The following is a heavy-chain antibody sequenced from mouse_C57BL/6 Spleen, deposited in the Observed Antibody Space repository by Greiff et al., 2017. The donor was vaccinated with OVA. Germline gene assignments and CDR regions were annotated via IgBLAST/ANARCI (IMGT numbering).Heavy chain of an antibody. Sequence: VQLQQSGPVLVKPGASVKMSCKASGYTFTDYYMNWVKQSHGKSLEWIGVINPYNGGTSYNQKFKGKATLTVDKSSSTAYMELNSLTSEDSAVYYCAVRESSGYLWFAYWGQGTLVTVSA. V-gene: IGHV1-19*01. CDR1: GYTFTDYY. J-gene: IGHJ3*01. CDR3: AVRESSGYLWFAY. D-gene: IGHD3-2*02. CDR2: INPYNGGT.